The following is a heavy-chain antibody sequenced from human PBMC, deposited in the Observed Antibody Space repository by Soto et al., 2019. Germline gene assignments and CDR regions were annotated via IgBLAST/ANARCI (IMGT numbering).Heavy chain of an antibody. J-gene: IGHJ5*02. CDR1: GGSISSGGYS. CDR3: ARSVFP. CDR2: IYHSGST. V-gene: IGHV4-30-2*01. Sequence: SETLSLTSAVSGGSISSGGYSCNWIRQPPGKGLEWIGYIYHSGSTYYNPSLKSRVTISVDRSKNQFSLKLSSVTAADTAVYYCARSVFPWGQGTLVTVSS.